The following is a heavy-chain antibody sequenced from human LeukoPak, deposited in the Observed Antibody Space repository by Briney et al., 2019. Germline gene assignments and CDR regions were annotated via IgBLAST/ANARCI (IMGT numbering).Heavy chain of an antibody. Sequence: PSETLSLTCAVYGGSFSGYYWSWIRQPPGKGLEWIGEINHSGSTNYNPSLKSRVTISVDTSKNQFSLKLSSVTAADTAVYYCARGKMVNPFDPWGQGTLDTVSS. D-gene: IGHD2-8*01. CDR3: ARGKMVNPFDP. V-gene: IGHV4-34*01. CDR1: GGSFSGYY. CDR2: INHSGST. J-gene: IGHJ5*02.